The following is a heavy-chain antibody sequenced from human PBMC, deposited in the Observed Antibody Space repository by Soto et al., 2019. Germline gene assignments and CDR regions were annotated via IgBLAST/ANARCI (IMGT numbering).Heavy chain of an antibody. D-gene: IGHD6-6*01. J-gene: IGHJ6*02. V-gene: IGHV1-18*01. Sequence: GASVKFSCKASGYTFTSYGISWVRQAPGQGPEWMGWISAYNGNTNYAQKLQGRVTMTTDTSTSTAYMELRSLRSDDTAVYYCARTPYSSSSLPSRVWGQGTTVTVSS. CDR1: GYTFTSYG. CDR3: ARTPYSSSSLPSRV. CDR2: ISAYNGNT.